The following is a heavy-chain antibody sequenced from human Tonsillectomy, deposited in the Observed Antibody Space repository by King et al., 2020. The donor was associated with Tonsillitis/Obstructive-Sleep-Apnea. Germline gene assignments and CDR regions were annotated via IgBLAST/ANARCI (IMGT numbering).Heavy chain of an antibody. CDR3: ARDDVVPAAKEERYYYGMDV. J-gene: IGHJ6*02. D-gene: IGHD2-2*01. CDR1: GYTFTSYG. V-gene: IGHV1-18*01. CDR2: ISAYKGNT. Sequence: VQLVESGAEVKKPGASVKVSCTASGYTFTSYGISWVRQAPGQGLEWMGWISAYKGNTNYAQKIQGRVTMTTDTSTNTAYMELRSLRSDDTAVYYCARDDVVPAAKEERYYYGMDVWGQGTTDTVPS.